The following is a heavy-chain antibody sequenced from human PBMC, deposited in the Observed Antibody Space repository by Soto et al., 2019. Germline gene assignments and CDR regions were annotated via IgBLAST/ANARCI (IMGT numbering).Heavy chain of an antibody. Sequence: SETLSLTCSVSGVSISSSDYYWAWIRQPPGKGLEWIGSIDYNGVTYSNPSLKGRVTISKDTSKNKFSLQVTSVTGTIVGATHLDYWGQGTLVTVSS. D-gene: IGHD1-26*01. V-gene: IGHV4-39*01. CDR2: IDYNGVT. CDR3: DY. J-gene: IGHJ4*02. CDR1: GVSISSSDYY.